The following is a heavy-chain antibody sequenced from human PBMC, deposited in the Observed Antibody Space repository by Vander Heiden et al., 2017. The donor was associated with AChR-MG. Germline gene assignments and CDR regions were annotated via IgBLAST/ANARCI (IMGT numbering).Heavy chain of an antibody. J-gene: IGHJ3*02. CDR2: TYSGGST. D-gene: IGHD6-25*01. V-gene: IGHV3-53*01. Sequence: EVQLVESGGGLIQPGGSLRLSCAASGLNVISNYMSWVRQAPGKGLEWVSTTYSGGSTTYADAVKGRFTISRDNSKNTLYLQINSLRAEDTAVYYCARERLREVFDIWGQGTMVTVSS. CDR1: GLNVISNY. CDR3: ARERLREVFDI.